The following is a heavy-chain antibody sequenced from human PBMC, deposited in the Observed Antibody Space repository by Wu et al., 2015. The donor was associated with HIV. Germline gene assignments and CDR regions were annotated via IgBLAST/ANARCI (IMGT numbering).Heavy chain of an antibody. D-gene: IGHD3-9*01. CDR3: ARDMALRYSDYYYGMDV. CDR2: IIPVYGAT. J-gene: IGHJ6*02. V-gene: IGHV1-69*05. Sequence: QVQLVQSGAEVKKPGSSVKVSCKVSGGTFSSYAINWVRQAPGQGLEWMGRIIPVYGATNYVQKFQGRVTITTDESTSTVYMELSSLRSEDTAVYYCARDMALRYSDYYYGMDVWGQGTTVTVS. CDR1: GGTFSSYA.